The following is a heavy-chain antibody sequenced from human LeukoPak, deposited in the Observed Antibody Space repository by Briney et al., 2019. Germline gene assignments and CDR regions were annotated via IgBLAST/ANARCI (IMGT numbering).Heavy chain of an antibody. V-gene: IGHV4-59*01. CDR1: GVSISSYY. J-gene: IGHJ5*01. CDR2: IYYSGST. Sequence: SETLSLTCTVSGVSISSYYWSWIRQPPGKGLEWIGYIYYSGSTNYNPSLKSRVTISVDTSKNQFSLKLSAVTAADTAVYYCARSRWFDAWGQGTPVTVSS. CDR3: ARSRWFDA.